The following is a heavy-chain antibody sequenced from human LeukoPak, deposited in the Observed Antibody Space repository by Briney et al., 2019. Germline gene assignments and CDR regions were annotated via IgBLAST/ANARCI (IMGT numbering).Heavy chain of an antibody. CDR1: VYSFTNYG. CDR3: GREGLGSIAARRGTRDYMDV. J-gene: IGHJ6*03. V-gene: IGHV1-18*01. D-gene: IGHD6-6*01. CDR2: MSGYYSKP. Sequence: GASVNVSCKTSVYSFTNYGITWVRQAPAQGREGMGCMSGYYSKPFYAQNFQGRVTMTTATYNRTVYMEVRSLRSDDTAVYYCGREGLGSIAARRGTRDYMDVWGKGTTVIVSS.